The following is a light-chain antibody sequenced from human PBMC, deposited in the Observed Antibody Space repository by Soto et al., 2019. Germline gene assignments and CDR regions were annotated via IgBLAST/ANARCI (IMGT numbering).Light chain of an antibody. V-gene: IGKV2D-29*01. CDR2: GVS. CDR3: MQNRQIPYS. Sequence: DIAMTQIPLSLSVTPGQPAAISCRSSQSLFNPDGKTYLHWFLQKPGQPPQLLITGVSTRFSGVADRFIGSGSGTDFTLKISRVEAEEVGVYFCMQNRQIPYSFGQGTKLEIK. J-gene: IGKJ2*01. CDR1: QSLFNPDGKTY.